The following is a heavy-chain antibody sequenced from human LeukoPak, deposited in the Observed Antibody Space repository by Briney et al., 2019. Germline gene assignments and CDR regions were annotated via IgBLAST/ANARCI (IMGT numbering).Heavy chain of an antibody. CDR2: ISYDGSNK. J-gene: IGHJ4*02. Sequence: GGSLRLSCAASGFTFGSYGMRWVRQAPGKGLEWVAVISYDGSNKYYADSVKGRFTISRDNSKNTLYLQMNSLRAEDTAVYYCAKGSPYYYYSLDYWGQGTLVTVSS. D-gene: IGHD3-22*01. CDR3: AKGSPYYYYSLDY. CDR1: GFTFGSYG. V-gene: IGHV3-30*18.